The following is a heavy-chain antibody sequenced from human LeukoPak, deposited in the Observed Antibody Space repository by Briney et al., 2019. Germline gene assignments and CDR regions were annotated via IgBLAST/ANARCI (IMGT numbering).Heavy chain of an antibody. CDR1: GYTFTGYY. Sequence: ASVKVSCKASGYTFTGYYMHWVRQAPGQGLEWMGWINPSSGGTNYAQKFQGRVTMTRDTSISTAYMELSRLRSDDTAVYYCARDRITMVRGVIGSRVWFDPWGQGTLVTVSS. D-gene: IGHD3-10*01. CDR3: ARDRITMVRGVIGSRVWFDP. J-gene: IGHJ5*02. CDR2: INPSSGGT. V-gene: IGHV1-2*02.